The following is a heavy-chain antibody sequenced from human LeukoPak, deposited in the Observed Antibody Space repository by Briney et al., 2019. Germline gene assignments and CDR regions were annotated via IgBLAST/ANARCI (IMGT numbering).Heavy chain of an antibody. CDR3: AKDERNWNYNLASQTYD. D-gene: IGHD1-7*01. V-gene: IGHV3-48*01. CDR2: ISSSSSTI. CDR1: GFTFSSYS. J-gene: IGHJ4*02. Sequence: GGSLRLSCAASGFTFSSYSMNWVRQAPGKGLEWVSHISSSSSTIYYADSVKGRFTISRDNAKNSLYLQMSSLRAEDTAVYYCAKDERNWNYNLASQTYDWGQGTLVTVSS.